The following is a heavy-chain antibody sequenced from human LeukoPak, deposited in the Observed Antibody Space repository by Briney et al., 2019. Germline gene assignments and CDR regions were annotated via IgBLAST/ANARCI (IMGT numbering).Heavy chain of an antibody. Sequence: ASVKVSCKASGYTFTGYYMHWVRQAPGRGLEWMGWINPNSGGTNYAQKFQGRVTMTRDTSISTAYMELSRLRSDDTAVYYCARVDSSSWLIDYWGQRTLVTVSS. CDR3: ARVDSSSWLIDY. D-gene: IGHD6-13*01. CDR2: INPNSGGT. CDR1: GYTFTGYY. J-gene: IGHJ4*02. V-gene: IGHV1-2*02.